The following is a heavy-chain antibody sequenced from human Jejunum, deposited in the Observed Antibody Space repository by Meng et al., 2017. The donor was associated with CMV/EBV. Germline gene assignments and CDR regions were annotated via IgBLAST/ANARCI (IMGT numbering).Heavy chain of an antibody. CDR2: IKPDGIYT. Sequence: LSCAASGLPFSNYWMHWVRQAPGKGLVWVSRIKPDGIYTTYADSVKGRFTISRDNAKNTLYLQMNNLRVEDTAVYYCVGGGSGRIDYWGQGTLVTVSS. CDR3: VGGGSGRIDY. D-gene: IGHD3-16*01. V-gene: IGHV3-74*01. CDR1: GLPFSNYW. J-gene: IGHJ4*02.